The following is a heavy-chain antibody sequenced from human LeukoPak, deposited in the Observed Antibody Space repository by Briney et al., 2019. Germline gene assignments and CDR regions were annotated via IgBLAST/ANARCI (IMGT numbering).Heavy chain of an antibody. CDR2: ISAYNGNT. CDR1: GYTFTSYG. CDR3: ARDLWEGPFDY. Sequence: ASVKVSCKASGYTFTSYGISWVRQAPGQGLEWMGWISAYNGNTNYAQKFQGRVTMTRDTSISTAYMELSRLRSDDTAVYYCARDLWEGPFDYWGQGTLVTVSS. J-gene: IGHJ4*02. V-gene: IGHV1-18*01. D-gene: IGHD1-26*01.